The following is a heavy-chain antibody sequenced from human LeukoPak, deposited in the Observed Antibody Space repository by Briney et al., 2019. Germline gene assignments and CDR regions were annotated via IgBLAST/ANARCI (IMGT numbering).Heavy chain of an antibody. D-gene: IGHD3-16*02. J-gene: IGHJ6*03. CDR2: IYVTGT. CDR1: GGSIGTYS. V-gene: IGHV4-59*08. CDR3: ARHIGGGIEDMDV. Sequence: PSETLSLTCTVSGGSIGTYSLSWIRQSPGKGLEWIGYIYVTGTRYNPYLQSRVTISVDRSRNQFFLKMSSVTAADTAVYYCARHIGGGIEDMDVWGKGTKVIVSS.